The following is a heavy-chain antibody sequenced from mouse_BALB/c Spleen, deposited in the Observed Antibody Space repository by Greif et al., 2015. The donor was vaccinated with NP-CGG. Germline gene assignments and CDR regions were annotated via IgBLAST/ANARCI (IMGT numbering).Heavy chain of an antibody. CDR1: GFTFSSFG. CDR3: ARSSYYDGGWFAY. D-gene: IGHD1-1*02. Sequence: EVQLQQSGGGLVQPGGSRKLSCAASGFTFSSFGMHWVRQAPEKGLEWVAYINSGSSTIYYADTVKGRFTISRDNPKNTLFLQMTSLRSEDTAMYYCARSSYYDGGWFAYWGQGTLVTVSA. J-gene: IGHJ3*01. V-gene: IGHV5-17*02. CDR2: INSGSSTI.